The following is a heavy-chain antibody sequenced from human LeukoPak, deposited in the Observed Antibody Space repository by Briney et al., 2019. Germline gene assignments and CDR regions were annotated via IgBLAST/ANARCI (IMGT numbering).Heavy chain of an antibody. CDR1: GASITSGSFY. D-gene: IGHD2-2*02. Sequence: PSETLSLTCSVSGASITSGSFYWSWLRQSAGKGLEWIGRVYSSGRTNYNPSLESRVTMSVDTSKNQTSLKLASVTAADTAVYYCVREGPLTVQVPTAIRGYYYGLDVWGQGTTVTV. J-gene: IGHJ6*02. CDR3: VREGPLTVQVPTAIRGYYYGLDV. V-gene: IGHV4-61*02. CDR2: VYSSGRT.